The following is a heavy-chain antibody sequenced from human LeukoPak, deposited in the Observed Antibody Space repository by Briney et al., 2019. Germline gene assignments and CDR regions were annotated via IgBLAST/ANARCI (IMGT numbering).Heavy chain of an antibody. V-gene: IGHV3-53*01. Sequence: QSGGSLRLSCAASGFTVVSTYMGWVRKAPGKGREWVSVIYSGGTTYYADSVKGRFTLSRDNSKNTLYLQMNSLRAEDTAVYYCARWGSGSYHFFDYWGQGTLVTVSS. CDR3: ARWGSGSYHFFDY. CDR1: GFTVVSTY. J-gene: IGHJ4*02. D-gene: IGHD1-26*01. CDR2: IYSGGTT.